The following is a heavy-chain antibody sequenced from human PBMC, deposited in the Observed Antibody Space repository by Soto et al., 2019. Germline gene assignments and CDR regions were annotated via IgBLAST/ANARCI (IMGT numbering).Heavy chain of an antibody. V-gene: IGHV4-31*03. J-gene: IGHJ6*02. CDR2: IYYSGNT. Sequence: QVQLQESGPGLVKPSQTLSLTCTVSGGSISSGGYYWSWIRQHPGEGLVWIGYIYYSGNTYYNPSLKSRVTLSVDKSKNQFSLKLSSVTAADTAVYYCARDGRITMIRGVTGMDVWGQGTTVTVSS. CDR1: GGSISSGGYY. CDR3: ARDGRITMIRGVTGMDV. D-gene: IGHD3-10*01.